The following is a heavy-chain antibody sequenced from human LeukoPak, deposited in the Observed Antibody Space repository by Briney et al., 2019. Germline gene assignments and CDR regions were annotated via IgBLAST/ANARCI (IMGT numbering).Heavy chain of an antibody. CDR2: ISYDESNK. V-gene: IGHV3-33*01. Sequence: GGSLRLSCAASGYTFSNYGRHWGRQAPGKGLGWVAVISYDESNKYYAHSVKGRFTISRDTHKNTLYLQMNRLTADDTVVHYCTSVSSSGVRYFDYWGQGTLVTVSS. D-gene: IGHD6-25*01. J-gene: IGHJ4*02. CDR1: GYTFSNYG. CDR3: TSVSSSGVRYFDY.